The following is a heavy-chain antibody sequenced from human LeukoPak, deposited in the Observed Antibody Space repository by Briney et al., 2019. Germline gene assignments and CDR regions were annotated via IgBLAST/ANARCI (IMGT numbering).Heavy chain of an antibody. J-gene: IGHJ4*02. CDR2: ISWNSGSI. CDR3: AKGLQQWLVGMAFDY. V-gene: IGHV3-9*01. D-gene: IGHD6-19*01. Sequence: GRSLRPSCAASGFTFDDYAMHWVRQAPGKGLEWVSGISWNSGSIGYADSVKGRFTISRDNAKNSLYLQMNSLRAEDTALYYCAKGLQQWLVGMAFDYWGQGTLVTVSS. CDR1: GFTFDDYA.